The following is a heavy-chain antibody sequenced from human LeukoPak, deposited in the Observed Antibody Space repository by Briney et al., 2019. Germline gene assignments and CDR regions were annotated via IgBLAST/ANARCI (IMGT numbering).Heavy chain of an antibody. CDR1: GFTFSSSW. D-gene: IGHD3-3*01. CDR2: INSDGSST. J-gene: IGHJ4*02. Sequence: GGSLRLSCAASGFTFSSSWMHWVRQAPGKGLVWVSGINSDGSSTSYANSVKGRSTISSDNAKHTPYPQINSLSAQDTAVYYCTRDLAYYDFWTGYYHAYFDYWGQGTLVTVSS. V-gene: IGHV3-74*01. CDR3: TRDLAYYDFWTGYYHAYFDY.